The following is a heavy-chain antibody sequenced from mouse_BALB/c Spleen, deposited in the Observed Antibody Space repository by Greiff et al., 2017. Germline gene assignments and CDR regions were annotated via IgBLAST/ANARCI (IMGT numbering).Heavy chain of an antibody. CDR3: ARPPLRRNYAMDY. Sequence: EVHLVESGGGLVQPGGSRKLSCAASGFTFSSFGMHWVRQAPEKGLEWVAYISSGSSTIYYADTVKGRFTISRDNPKNTLFLQMTSLRSEDTAMYYCARPPLRRNYAMDYWGQGTSVTVSS. J-gene: IGHJ4*01. D-gene: IGHD2-12*01. V-gene: IGHV5-17*02. CDR1: GFTFSSFG. CDR2: ISSGSSTI.